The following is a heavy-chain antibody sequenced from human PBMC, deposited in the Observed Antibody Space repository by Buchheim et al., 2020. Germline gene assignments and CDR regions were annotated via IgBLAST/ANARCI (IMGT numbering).Heavy chain of an antibody. CDR2: INPNSGGT. CDR3: ARGGHIVVVPAADYYYYGMDV. J-gene: IGHJ6*02. V-gene: IGHV1-2*02. D-gene: IGHD2-2*01. CDR1: GYTFTGYY. Sequence: QVQLVRPGAEVKKPGASVKVSCKASGYTFTGYYMHWVRQAPGQGLEWMGWINPNSGGTNYAQKFQGRVTMTRDTSISTAYMELSRLRSDDTAVYYCARGGHIVVVPAADYYYYGMDVWGQGTT.